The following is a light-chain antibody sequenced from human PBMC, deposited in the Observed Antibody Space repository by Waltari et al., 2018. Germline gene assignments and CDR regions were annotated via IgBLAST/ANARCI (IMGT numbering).Light chain of an antibody. CDR3: QQLNSYQWT. J-gene: IGKJ1*01. CDR2: AAS. CDR1: QGISNY. Sequence: IQLTQSPSSLSASVGDRVTTTCRASQGISNYLACYQQKPGKAPNLLSYAASTLQSGVPSRFSGSGSGTDFTLTISSLQPEDFATYYCQQLNSYQWTFGQGTKVEIK. V-gene: IGKV1-9*01.